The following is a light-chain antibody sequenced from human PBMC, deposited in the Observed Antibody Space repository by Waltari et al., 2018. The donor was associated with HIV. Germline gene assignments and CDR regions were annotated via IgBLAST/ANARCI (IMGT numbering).Light chain of an antibody. Sequence: YVLTQPPSVSLAPGKTASINCGGDHIGGKRVDWYQQKPGEAPVVVINYDTHRASGIPERFSCSNPGNTATLIITRVETRDEPDYYCQVWDRTTDHLVVGPGTKVTVL. CDR3: QVWDRTTDHLV. V-gene: IGLV3-21*04. J-gene: IGLJ1*01. CDR1: HIGGKR. CDR2: YDT.